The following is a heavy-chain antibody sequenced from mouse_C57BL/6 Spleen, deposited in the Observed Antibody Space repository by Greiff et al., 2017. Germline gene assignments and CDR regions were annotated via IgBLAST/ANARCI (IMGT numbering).Heavy chain of an antibody. CDR3: TTGRGFAY. V-gene: IGHV14-4*01. J-gene: IGHJ3*01. Sequence: VHVKPSGAELVRPGASVKLSCTASGFNIKDDYMHWVKQRPEQGLEWIGWIDPENGDTEYASKFQGKATITADTSSNTAYLQLSSLTSEDTAVYYCTTGRGFAYWGQGTLVTVSA. CDR1: GFNIKDDY. CDR2: IDPENGDT.